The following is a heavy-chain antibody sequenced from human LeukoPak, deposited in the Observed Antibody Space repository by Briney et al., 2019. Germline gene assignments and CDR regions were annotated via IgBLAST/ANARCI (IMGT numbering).Heavy chain of an antibody. J-gene: IGHJ3*02. CDR3: ARDRNYGGNSDAFDI. D-gene: IGHD4-23*01. CDR2: ISGSDGST. CDR1: GFTFSSYA. Sequence: GGSLRLSCAASGFTFSSYAMSWVRRAPGKGLEWVSAISGSDGSTYYADSVKGRFTISRDNSKNTLYLQMNSLRAGDTAVYYCARDRNYGGNSDAFDIWGQGTMVTVSS. V-gene: IGHV3-23*01.